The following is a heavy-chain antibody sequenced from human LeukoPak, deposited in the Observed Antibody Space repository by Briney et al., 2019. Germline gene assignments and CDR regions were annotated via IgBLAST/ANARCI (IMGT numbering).Heavy chain of an antibody. V-gene: IGHV1-69*13. CDR1: GGTFSSYA. Sequence: SVKVSCKVSGGTFSSYAISWVRQAPGQGLEWMGGIIPIFGTANYAQKFQGRVTITADESTSTAYMELSSLRSEDTAVYYCASRTATLDAFDIWGQGTMVTVSS. D-gene: IGHD2-15*01. J-gene: IGHJ3*02. CDR3: ASRTATLDAFDI. CDR2: IIPIFGTA.